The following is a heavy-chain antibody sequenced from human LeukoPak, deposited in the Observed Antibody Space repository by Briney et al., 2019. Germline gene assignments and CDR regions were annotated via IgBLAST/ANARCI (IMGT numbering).Heavy chain of an antibody. CDR1: GFTFSDSA. Sequence: GGSLRLSCAASGFTFSDSAIHWVRQASGKGLDWVGRIRSKADSSATAYAASVTGRFTISRDDSKNTAYLQMSSLKTEDTAVYYCTRLRAVGTEPYFYYGLDVWGQGTTVTVSS. CDR3: TRLRAVGTEPYFYYGLDV. J-gene: IGHJ6*02. D-gene: IGHD1-1*01. V-gene: IGHV3-73*01. CDR2: IRSKADSSAT.